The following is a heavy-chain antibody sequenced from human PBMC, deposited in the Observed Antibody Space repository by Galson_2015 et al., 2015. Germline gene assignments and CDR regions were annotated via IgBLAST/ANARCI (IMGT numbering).Heavy chain of an antibody. CDR1: GFTVSSNY. CDR2: IYSGGST. V-gene: IGHV3-66*01. CDR3: ARTDITIFGVVRDY. D-gene: IGHD3-3*01. J-gene: IGHJ4*02. Sequence: SLRLSCAASGFTVSSNYMSWVRQAPGKGLEWVSVIYSGGSTYYADSVKGRFTISRDNSKNTLYLQMNSLRAEDTAVYYCARTDITIFGVVRDYWGQGTLVTVSS.